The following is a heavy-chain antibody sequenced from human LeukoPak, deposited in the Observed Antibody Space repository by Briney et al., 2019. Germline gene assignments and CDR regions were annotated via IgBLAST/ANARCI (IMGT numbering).Heavy chain of an antibody. V-gene: IGHV3-48*04. J-gene: IGHJ6*03. CDR2: ISSSSSTI. CDR1: GFTFSSYS. D-gene: IGHD6-13*01. CDR3: AREAAAAYYYYMDV. Sequence: PGGSPRLSCAASGFTFSSYSMNWVRQAPGKGLEWVSYISSSSSTIYYADSVKGRFTISRDNAKNSLYLQMNSLRAEDTAVYYCAREAAAAYYYYMDVWGKGTTVTVSS.